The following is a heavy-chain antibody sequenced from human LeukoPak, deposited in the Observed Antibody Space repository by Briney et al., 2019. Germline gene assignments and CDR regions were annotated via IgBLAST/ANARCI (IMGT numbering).Heavy chain of an antibody. CDR1: GGSFSGYY. CDR2: INHSGST. Sequence: PSETLSLTCAVYGGSFSGYYWSWIRQPPGKGLEWIGEINHSGSTNYNPSLKSRVTISVDTSKNQFSLKLSSVAAADTAVYYCARNYGFGYWGQGTLVTVSS. V-gene: IGHV4-34*01. CDR3: ARNYGFGY. D-gene: IGHD4-17*01. J-gene: IGHJ4*02.